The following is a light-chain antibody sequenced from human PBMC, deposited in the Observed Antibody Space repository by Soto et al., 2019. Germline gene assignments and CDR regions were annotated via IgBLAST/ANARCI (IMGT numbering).Light chain of an antibody. CDR2: DVN. CDR3: SSHTNSGTYV. CDR1: STDVGSSKY. V-gene: IGLV2-14*01. Sequence: QSALTQPASVSGSPGQSIAISCTGTSTDVGSSKYVSWYQQHPGKAPKLMIFDVNNRPSGVSDRFSGSKSGNTASLTISGLQADDEDDYYCSSHTNSGTYVFGSGTKLTVL. J-gene: IGLJ1*01.